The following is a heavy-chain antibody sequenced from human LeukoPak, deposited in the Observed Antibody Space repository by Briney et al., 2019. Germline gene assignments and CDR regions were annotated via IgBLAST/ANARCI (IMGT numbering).Heavy chain of an antibody. V-gene: IGHV4-59*01. Sequence: SETLSLTCSVSGGSISSYYWSWIRQPPGKGLEWIGYIYYSGSTNYNPSLKSRVTISVDTSKNQFSLKLSSVTAADTAVYYCARGGRVVVAARYFQHWGQGTLVTVSS. J-gene: IGHJ1*01. CDR1: GGSISSYY. D-gene: IGHD2-15*01. CDR3: ARGGRVVVAARYFQH. CDR2: IYYSGST.